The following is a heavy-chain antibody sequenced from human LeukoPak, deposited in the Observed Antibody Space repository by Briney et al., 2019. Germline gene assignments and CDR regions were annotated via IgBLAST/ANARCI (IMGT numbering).Heavy chain of an antibody. V-gene: IGHV4-34*01. CDR1: GGSFSGYY. J-gene: IGHJ4*02. Sequence: SETLSLTCAVYGGSFSGYYWSWIRQPPGKGLEWIGEINHSGSTNYNPSLKSRVTISVDTSKNQFSLKLSSVTAADTAVYYCAKNIRVLRFSYYFDYWGQGTLVTVSS. D-gene: IGHD3-3*01. CDR3: AKNIRVLRFSYYFDY. CDR2: INHSGST.